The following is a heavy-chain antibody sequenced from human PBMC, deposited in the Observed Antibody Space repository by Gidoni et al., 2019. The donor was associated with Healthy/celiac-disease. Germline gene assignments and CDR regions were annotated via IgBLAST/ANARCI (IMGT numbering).Heavy chain of an antibody. V-gene: IGHV1-69*01. CDR2: IIPIFGTA. CDR1: GGTFRSYA. CDR3: ARDLFNNYYGSGQDAFDI. D-gene: IGHD3-10*01. Sequence: QVQLVQSGAEVTKPGSSVKVSCQASGGTFRSYAISWVRQAPGQGLEWMGGIIPIFGTANYAQKFQGRVTITAEESTSTAYMELSSLRSEDTAVYYCARDLFNNYYGSGQDAFDIWGQGTMVTVSS. J-gene: IGHJ3*02.